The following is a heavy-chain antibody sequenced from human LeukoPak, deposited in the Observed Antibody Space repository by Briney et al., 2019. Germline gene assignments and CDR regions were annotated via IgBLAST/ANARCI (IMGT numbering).Heavy chain of an antibody. V-gene: IGHV3-7*01. CDR1: GLTLSGQW. CDR2: IKHDGSEK. CDR3: ARDQGGSCFDY. J-gene: IGHJ4*02. D-gene: IGHD2-15*01. Sequence: GGSLRLSCAASGLTLSGQWMNWVRQAPGQGLQWVANIKHDGSEKYYVDSVEGRFTISRDDAKNSLSLQMNSVRAEDTAVYYCARDQGGSCFDYWGQGTLVTVSS.